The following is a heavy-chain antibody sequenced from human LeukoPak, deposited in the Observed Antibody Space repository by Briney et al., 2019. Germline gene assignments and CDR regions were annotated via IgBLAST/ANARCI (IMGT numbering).Heavy chain of an antibody. CDR2: ITSSSSYI. D-gene: IGHD3-22*01. V-gene: IGHV3-21*01. Sequence: GGSQRLSCAASGFTFSSYSMNWVRQAPEKGMEWVSSITSSSSYIYYADSVKGRFTISRDNAKNSLYLQMNSLRAEDTAVYYCASTPPTYYYDSWGQGTLVTVSS. CDR3: ASTPPTYYYDS. CDR1: GFTFSSYS. J-gene: IGHJ4*02.